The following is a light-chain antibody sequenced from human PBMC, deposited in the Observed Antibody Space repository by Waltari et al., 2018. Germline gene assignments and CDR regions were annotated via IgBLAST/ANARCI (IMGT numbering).Light chain of an antibody. J-gene: IGKJ1*01. V-gene: IGKV2-30*02. Sequence: DVVMTQSPLSLSVTPGQPASISCRSSQSLVHSDGNIYLNWLQKKQGQPQRRLIYQVTNRDSGAPDRFSGSGTGTDFTLTISRVEAEDSGVYYCVQGTHFPRTFGQGTKVEIK. CDR2: QVT. CDR3: VQGTHFPRT. CDR1: QSLVHSDGNIY.